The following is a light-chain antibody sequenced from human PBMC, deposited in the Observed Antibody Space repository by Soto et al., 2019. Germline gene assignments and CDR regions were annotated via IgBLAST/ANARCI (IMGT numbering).Light chain of an antibody. CDR2: GAS. J-gene: IGKJ5*01. V-gene: IGKV3D-15*01. Sequence: EILMTQSPDTLSVSPGERATLSCRASQSVTNKLAWYQKTPGQAPRLLIYGASTRATGIPARFSGSGSGTEFTLTISSLQSEDFAVYYCQQYNNWPAITFGQGTRLEIK. CDR1: QSVTNK. CDR3: QQYNNWPAIT.